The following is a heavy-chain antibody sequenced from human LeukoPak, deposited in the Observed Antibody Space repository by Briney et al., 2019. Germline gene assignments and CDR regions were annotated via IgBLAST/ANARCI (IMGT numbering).Heavy chain of an antibody. J-gene: IGHJ5*02. Sequence: SSETLSLTCTVSGGSISSGSYYWSWIRQPAGKGLEWIGHIYTSGSTNYNPSLKSRVTISVDTSKNQFSLKLTSVTAADTAVYYCAKYRDAYTSWGQGTLVTVSS. CDR3: AKYRDAYTS. V-gene: IGHV4-61*09. D-gene: IGHD5-24*01. CDR2: IYTSGST. CDR1: GGSISSGSYY.